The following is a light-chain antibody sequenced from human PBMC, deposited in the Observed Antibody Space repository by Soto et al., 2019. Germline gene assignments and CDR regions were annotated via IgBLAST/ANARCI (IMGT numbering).Light chain of an antibody. CDR3: QQYYLYPRT. V-gene: IGKV1-8*01. CDR2: AAS. J-gene: IGKJ1*01. CDR1: QGISSF. Sequence: IRMTQFPSSFSASTGDRVTITCRASQGISSFLAWYQQKSGKAPKLLMYAASTLQSGVPSRFSGSGSGTDFTLTISSLQSEDFATYYCQQYYLYPRTFGQGTKVDIK.